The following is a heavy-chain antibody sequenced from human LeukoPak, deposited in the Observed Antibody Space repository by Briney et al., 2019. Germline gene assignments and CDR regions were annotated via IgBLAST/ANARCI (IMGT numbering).Heavy chain of an antibody. CDR3: ARGSKMLGYNWFDP. Sequence: KPSETLSLTCAVYGGSFSGYYWNWIRQPPGKGLEWIGEMNHSGSTNYIPSLKSRVTISVDTSKNQFSLKLSSVTAADTAVYYCARGSKMLGYNWFDPWGEGTLVTVSS. V-gene: IGHV4-34*01. CDR1: GGSFSGYY. J-gene: IGHJ5*02. D-gene: IGHD1-26*01. CDR2: MNHSGST.